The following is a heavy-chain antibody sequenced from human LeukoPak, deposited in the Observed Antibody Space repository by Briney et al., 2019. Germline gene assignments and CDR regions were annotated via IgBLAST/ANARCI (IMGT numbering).Heavy chain of an antibody. CDR2: IYYSGRT. CDR1: GGSISSARYY. V-gene: IGHV4-31*03. Sequence: SQTLSLTCTVSGGSISSARYYWISIRQHPGKGLEWMGYIYYSGRTYYNPSLESRVIISLDTSKNQFSLKLSSVTAADTAVYYSARRSKSFRVFYYWGQGT. J-gene: IGHJ4*02. D-gene: IGHD1-26*01. CDR3: ARRSKSFRVFYY.